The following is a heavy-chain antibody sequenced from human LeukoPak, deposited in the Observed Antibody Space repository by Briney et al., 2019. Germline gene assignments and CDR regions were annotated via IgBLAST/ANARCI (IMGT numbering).Heavy chain of an antibody. CDR3: ARPTKEGSSWYWWFDP. V-gene: IGHV3-74*01. Sequence: PGGSLRLSCAASGFTFSSHWMHWVRQAPGKGLVWVSRINNDGSSTSYADSVKGRFTISRDNAKNTLYLQMNSLRAEDTAVYYCARPTKEGSSWYWWFDPWGQGTLVTVSS. CDR1: GFTFSSHW. J-gene: IGHJ5*01. CDR2: INNDGSST. D-gene: IGHD6-13*01.